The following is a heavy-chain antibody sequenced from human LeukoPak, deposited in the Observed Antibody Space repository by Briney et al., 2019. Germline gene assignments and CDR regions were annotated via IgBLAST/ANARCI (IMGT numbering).Heavy chain of an antibody. CDR3: ATSSGSAMPTMVRGVTRTYYYYYMDV. CDR1: GYTFTGYY. D-gene: IGHD3-10*01. J-gene: IGHJ6*03. CDR2: INPNSGGT. Sequence: ASVKVSCKASGYTFTGYYMHWVRQAPGQGLEWMGWINPNSGGTNYAQKFQGRVTMTEDTSTDTAYMELSSLRSEDTAVYYCATSSGSAMPTMVRGVTRTYYYYYMDVWGKGTTVTVSS. V-gene: IGHV1-2*02.